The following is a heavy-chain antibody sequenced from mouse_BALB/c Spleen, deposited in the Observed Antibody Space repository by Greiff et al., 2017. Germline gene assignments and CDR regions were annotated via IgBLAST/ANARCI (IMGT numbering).Heavy chain of an antibody. J-gene: IGHJ1*01. Sequence: QVQLKESGPGLVPPSQSLSITCTVSGFSLTSYGVSWVRQPPGKGLEWLGVIWGDGSTNYHSALISRLSISTDNSKSQVILKLNSLQTDDTAADYWAKVVRGGYFDVWGAGTTVTVSA. CDR1: GFSLTSYG. CDR3: AKVVRGGYFDV. CDR2: IWGDGST. V-gene: IGHV2-3*01. D-gene: IGHD2-14*01.